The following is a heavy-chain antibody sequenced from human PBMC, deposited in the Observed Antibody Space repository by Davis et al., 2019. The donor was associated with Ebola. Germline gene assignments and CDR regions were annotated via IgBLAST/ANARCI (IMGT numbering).Heavy chain of an antibody. CDR1: GYTFTSYY. D-gene: IGHD2/OR15-2a*01. J-gene: IGHJ1*01. Sequence: ASVKVSCKASGYTFTSYYMHWVRQAPGQGLEWMGWMNPNSGNTGYAQKFQGRVTMTEDTSTDTAYMELSSLRSEDTAVYYCARALGRASIGDWGQGTLVTVSS. CDR2: MNPNSGNT. CDR3: ARALGRASIGD. V-gene: IGHV1-8*02.